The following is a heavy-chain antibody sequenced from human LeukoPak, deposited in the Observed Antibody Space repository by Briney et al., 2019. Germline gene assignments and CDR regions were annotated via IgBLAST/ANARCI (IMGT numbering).Heavy chain of an antibody. CDR1: GYTFTGYY. J-gene: IGHJ5*02. CDR2: INPNSGGT. CDR3: ARDPIQVVVPAAIGWFDP. D-gene: IGHD2-2*01. V-gene: IGHV1-2*02. Sequence: GASVKVSCKASGYTFTGYYMHWVRQAPGQGLKWMGWINPNSGGTNCAQKFQGRVTMTRDTSISTAYMELSRLRSDDTAVYYCARDPIQVVVPAAIGWFDPWGQGTLVTVSS.